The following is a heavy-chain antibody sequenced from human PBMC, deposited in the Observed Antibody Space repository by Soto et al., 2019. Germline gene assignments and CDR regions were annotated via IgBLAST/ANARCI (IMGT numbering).Heavy chain of an antibody. D-gene: IGHD6-19*01. V-gene: IGHV3-33*01. Sequence: GGSLRLSCAASGFTFSSYGMHWVRQAPGKGLEWVAVIWYDGSNKYYADSVKGRFTISRDNSKNTLYLQMNSLRAEDTAVYYCARIDSSGWHGVDYWGQGTLVTVSS. CDR1: GFTFSSYG. J-gene: IGHJ4*02. CDR3: ARIDSSGWHGVDY. CDR2: IWYDGSNK.